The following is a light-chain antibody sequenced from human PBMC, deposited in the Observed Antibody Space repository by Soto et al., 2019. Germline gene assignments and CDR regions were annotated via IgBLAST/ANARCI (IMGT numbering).Light chain of an antibody. V-gene: IGLV2-14*01. CDR2: EVS. J-gene: IGLJ1*01. Sequence: QSVLTQPASVSGSPGQSITISCTGTGSDIGDYKYVSWYQQHPGKAPKLMIYEVSNRPSGVSNRFSGSKSGNTASLTISGLQADDEAAYYCSSYRSSNTPYVFGTGTKLTVL. CDR3: SSYRSSNTPYV. CDR1: GSDIGDYKY.